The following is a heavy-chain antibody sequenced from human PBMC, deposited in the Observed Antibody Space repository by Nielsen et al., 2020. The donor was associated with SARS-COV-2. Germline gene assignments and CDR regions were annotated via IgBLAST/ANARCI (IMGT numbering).Heavy chain of an antibody. V-gene: IGHV1-69*04. D-gene: IGHD2-8*01. Sequence: SVKVSCKASGGTFSSYAISWVRQAPGQGLEWMGRIIPILGIANYAQKFQGRVTITADKSTSTAYMELSSLRSEDTAVYYCARGWSMGYFEAFDIWGQGTMVTVSS. CDR2: IIPILGIA. CDR3: ARGWSMGYFEAFDI. J-gene: IGHJ3*02. CDR1: GGTFSSYA.